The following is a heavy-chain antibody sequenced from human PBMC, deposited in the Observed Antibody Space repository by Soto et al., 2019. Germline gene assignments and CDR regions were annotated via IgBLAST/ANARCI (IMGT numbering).Heavy chain of an antibody. D-gene: IGHD4-17*01. J-gene: IGHJ4*02. CDR2: IIPIFGTT. CDR3: ARASSRFGDYVLDY. V-gene: IGHV1-69*13. CDR1: GGTFSNYA. Sequence: GASVKVSCKASGGTFSNYAISWVRQAPGQGLEWMGGIIPIFGTTNYAQRFQGRVTITADESTSTAYMELSSLRSEDTAVYYCARASSRFGDYVLDYWGQGTLVTVSS.